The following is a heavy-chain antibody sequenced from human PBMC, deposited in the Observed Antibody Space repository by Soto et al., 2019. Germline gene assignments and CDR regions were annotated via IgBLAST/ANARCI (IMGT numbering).Heavy chain of an antibody. CDR3: TTDPNGDYRGAFDN. CDR2: IKADGSST. J-gene: IGHJ3*02. V-gene: IGHV3-74*01. CDR1: GFTFSNYW. Sequence: GGSLRLSCAASGFTFSNYWMHWVRQAPGKGLVWVSRIKADGSSTNYADSVKGRFTISRDNAKNTLYLVINSLRVEDTAVYYCTTDPNGDYRGAFDNWGQVTMVT. D-gene: IGHD2-8*01.